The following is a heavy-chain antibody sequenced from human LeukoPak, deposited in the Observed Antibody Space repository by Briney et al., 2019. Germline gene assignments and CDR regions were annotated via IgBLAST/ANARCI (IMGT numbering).Heavy chain of an antibody. J-gene: IGHJ1*01. CDR3: AGIRGYYDSSGYDIAEYFQH. D-gene: IGHD3-22*01. Sequence: SETLSLTCTVSGGSISSGSYYWRWIRQPAGKGLEWIGRISSSGTTNYNPSLKSRVTISVDTSKNQFSLKLSPVTAADTAVYYCAGIRGYYDSSGYDIAEYFQHWGQGTLVTVSS. V-gene: IGHV4-61*02. CDR1: GGSISSGSYY. CDR2: ISSSGTT.